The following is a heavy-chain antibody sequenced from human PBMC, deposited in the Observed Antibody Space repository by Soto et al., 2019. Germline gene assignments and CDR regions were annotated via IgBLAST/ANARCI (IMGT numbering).Heavy chain of an antibody. J-gene: IGHJ3*02. Sequence: GGSLRLSCAASGFTFSSYSLSWVRQAPGKGLEWIAYIDTSGRATGYAESVKGRFAVSRDNARDISYLQLNSLRGDDTAVYYCARDFLTGDYREAFDIWGQGTMVTVS. CDR1: GFTFSSYS. D-gene: IGHD7-27*01. CDR3: ARDFLTGDYREAFDI. CDR2: IDTSGRAT. V-gene: IGHV3-48*01.